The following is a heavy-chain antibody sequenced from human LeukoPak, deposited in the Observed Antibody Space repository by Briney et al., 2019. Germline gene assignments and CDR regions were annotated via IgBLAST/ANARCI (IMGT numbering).Heavy chain of an antibody. D-gene: IGHD1-26*01. CDR3: ARDIRIVGATLYFDY. J-gene: IGHJ4*02. CDR1: GGSISNYY. CDR2: MHSSGST. Sequence: SETLSLTCTVSGGSISNYYWSWIRQPPGKELEWIGCMHSSGSTSYNLSLKSRLTMSIDTSKNQLSLKMRSVTTADTAVYYCARDIRIVGATLYFDYWGQGTLVTVSS. V-gene: IGHV4-59*01.